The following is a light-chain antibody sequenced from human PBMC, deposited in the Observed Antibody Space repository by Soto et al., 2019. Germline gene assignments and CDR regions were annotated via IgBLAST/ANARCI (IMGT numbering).Light chain of an antibody. V-gene: IGKV1-39*01. J-gene: IGKJ1*01. CDR3: QQSYSTPPT. CDR2: AAS. Sequence: EIQMTQSLSSVSESFRDRVTITCRASQSISTYLNWYQQTPGKAPKLLIYAASSLQSGVPSRFSGSGSGTDFTLTISSLHPEDSATYYCQQSYSTPPTFGQGTKVDI. CDR1: QSISTY.